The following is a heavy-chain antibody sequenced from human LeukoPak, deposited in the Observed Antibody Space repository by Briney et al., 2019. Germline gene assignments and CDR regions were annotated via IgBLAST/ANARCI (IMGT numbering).Heavy chain of an antibody. J-gene: IGHJ4*02. V-gene: IGHV3-64*04. CDR2: IGPNGAST. CDR3: ARDCGYYRFDF. CDR1: GFTFSNHF. Sequence: GGSLRLSCSTSGFTFSNHFMHWVRQAPGKGLEYVSSIGPNGASTLYADSVKGRFTISRDNAKNSLYLQMNSLRAEDTAMYYCARDCGYYRFDFWGQGILVTVSS. D-gene: IGHD3-22*01.